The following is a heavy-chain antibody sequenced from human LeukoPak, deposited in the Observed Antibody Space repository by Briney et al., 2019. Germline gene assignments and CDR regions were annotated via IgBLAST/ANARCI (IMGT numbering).Heavy chain of an antibody. V-gene: IGHV1-2*02. Sequence: ASVKVSCKASGYTFTGYYMHWVRQAPGQGLEWMGGINPNSGGTNYAQKFQGRVTMTRDTSISTAYMELSRLRSDDTAVDYCARDYYDSSAEKDYWGQGTLVTVSS. D-gene: IGHD3-22*01. CDR1: GYTFTGYY. CDR3: ARDYYDSSAEKDY. J-gene: IGHJ4*02. CDR2: INPNSGGT.